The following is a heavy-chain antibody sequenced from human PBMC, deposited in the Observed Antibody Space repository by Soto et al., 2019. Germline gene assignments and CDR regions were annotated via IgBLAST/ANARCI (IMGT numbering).Heavy chain of an antibody. D-gene: IGHD2-15*01. J-gene: IGHJ4*02. Sequence: ASVKVSCKASGGTFSSYAISWVRQAPGQGLEWIGWMNPNTANTGFAKKFQGRVTMTRDIPASTAYVELSGLRSEDTAVYYCARWGQNAAAGPKFDYWGQGTLVTVSS. CDR1: GGTFSSYA. V-gene: IGHV1-8*02. CDR3: ARWGQNAAAGPKFDY. CDR2: MNPNTANT.